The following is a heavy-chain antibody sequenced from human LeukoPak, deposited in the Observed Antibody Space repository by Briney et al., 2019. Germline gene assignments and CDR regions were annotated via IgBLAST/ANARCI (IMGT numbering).Heavy chain of an antibody. V-gene: IGHV3-30*18. CDR3: AKDGGEGFVHTDV. D-gene: IGHD3-10*01. CDR1: GFTFSGYG. CDR2: ISYDGSNK. Sequence: GGSLRLSCAASGFTFSGYGMHWVRQAPGKGLEWVAVISYDGSNKYYADSVKGRFTISRDNSKNTLYLQMNSLRAEDTAVYYCAKDGGEGFVHTDVWGKGTTVTVSS. J-gene: IGHJ6*04.